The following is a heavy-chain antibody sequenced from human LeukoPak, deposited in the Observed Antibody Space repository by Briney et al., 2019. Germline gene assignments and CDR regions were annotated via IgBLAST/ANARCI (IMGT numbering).Heavy chain of an antibody. D-gene: IGHD5-18*01. Sequence: PSETLSLTSAVSGGSISSSNWWSWVRQPPGKGLEWIGEIYHSGSTNYNPSLKSRVTISVDKSKNQFSLKLSSVTAADTAVYYCASYFSGYSYGYGNYWGQGTLVTVSS. CDR3: ASYFSGYSYGYGNY. CDR1: GGSISSSNW. J-gene: IGHJ4*02. V-gene: IGHV4-4*02. CDR2: IYHSGST.